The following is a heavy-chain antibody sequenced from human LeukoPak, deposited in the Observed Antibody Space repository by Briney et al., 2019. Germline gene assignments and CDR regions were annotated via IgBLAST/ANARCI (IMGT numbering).Heavy chain of an antibody. CDR2: IYYSGST. Sequence: SETLSLTCTVSGGSISSSSYYWGWIRQPPGKGLEWIGSIYYSGSTYYNPSLKSRVTISVDTSKNQFSLKLSSVTAADTAMYYCASPDSGYGGNSHAFDIWGQGTMVTVSS. J-gene: IGHJ3*02. CDR3: ASPDSGYGGNSHAFDI. D-gene: IGHD4-23*01. CDR1: GGSISSSSYY. V-gene: IGHV4-39*07.